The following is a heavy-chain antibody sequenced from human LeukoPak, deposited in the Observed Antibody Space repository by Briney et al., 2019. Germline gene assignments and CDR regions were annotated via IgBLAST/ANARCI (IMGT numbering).Heavy chain of an antibody. J-gene: IGHJ5*02. CDR1: GFTVSSNY. D-gene: IGHD3-9*01. CDR3: ARDGKNYDKSLGPFDP. V-gene: IGHV3-23*01. CDR2: IDVSGRMT. Sequence: GGSLRLSCAASGFTVSSNYMSWVRQAPGKGLEWVSGIDVSGRMTYYADSVKGRFTISRDNSKNMVYLQMNSLRAGDMAVYYCARDGKNYDKSLGPFDPWGQGTLVTVSS.